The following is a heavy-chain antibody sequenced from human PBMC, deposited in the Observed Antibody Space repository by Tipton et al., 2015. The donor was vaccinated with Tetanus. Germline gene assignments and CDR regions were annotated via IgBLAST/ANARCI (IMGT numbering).Heavy chain of an antibody. CDR1: GFVFSSYT. CDR3: AAQRTSEDF. D-gene: IGHD1-14*01. V-gene: IGHV3-21*01. CDR2: ISSTSSYI. Sequence: SLRLSCEVSGFVFSSYTMNWVRQAPGKGLEWVSSISSTSSYIYYADSLTGRITISRDNAKNSLYLQMNSLRAEDTAVYYCAAQRTSEDFWGQGTLVTASS. J-gene: IGHJ4*02.